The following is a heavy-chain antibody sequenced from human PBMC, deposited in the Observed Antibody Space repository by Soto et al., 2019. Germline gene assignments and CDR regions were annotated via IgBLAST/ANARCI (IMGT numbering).Heavy chain of an antibody. J-gene: IGHJ5*02. CDR2: IIPIFGTA. D-gene: IGHD3-16*02. CDR3: ARRKTWGYYDYVWGSYPHFWFDP. V-gene: IGHV1-69*13. Sequence: SVKVSCKASGGTFSSYAISWVRQAPGQGLEWMGGIIPIFGTANYAQKFQGRVTITADESTSTAYMELSSLRSEDTAVYYCARRKTWGYYDYVWGSYPHFWFDPWGQGTLVTVSS. CDR1: GGTFSSYA.